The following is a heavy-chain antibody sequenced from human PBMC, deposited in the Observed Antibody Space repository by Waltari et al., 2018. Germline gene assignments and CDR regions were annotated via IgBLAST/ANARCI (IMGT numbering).Heavy chain of an antibody. CDR1: GGSFSGYY. D-gene: IGHD2-15*01. J-gene: IGHJ5*02. CDR2: INHSGST. CDR3: ARARGYCSGGSCYGWFDP. Sequence: VQLQQWGAGLLKPSETLSLTCAVYGGSFSGYYWSWIRQPPGKGLEWIGEINHSGSTNYNPSLKSRVTISVDTSKNQFSLKLSSVTAADTAVYYCARARGYCSGGSCYGWFDPWGQGTLVTVSS. V-gene: IGHV4-34*01.